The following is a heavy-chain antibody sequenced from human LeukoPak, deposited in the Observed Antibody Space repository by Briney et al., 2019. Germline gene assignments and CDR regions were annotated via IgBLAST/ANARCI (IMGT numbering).Heavy chain of an antibody. CDR3: ARYTSNVVGKRHYFDY. J-gene: IGHJ4*02. V-gene: IGHV3-69-1*01. D-gene: IGHD1-26*01. Sequence: GGSLRLSCTVSGFTVSSNSMSWVRQAPGKGLEWVSSISSSSYIYYADSVKGRFTISRDNAKNSLYLQMNSLRAEDTAVYYCARYTSNVVGKRHYFDYWGQGTLVTVSS. CDR2: ISSSSYI. CDR1: GFTVSSNS.